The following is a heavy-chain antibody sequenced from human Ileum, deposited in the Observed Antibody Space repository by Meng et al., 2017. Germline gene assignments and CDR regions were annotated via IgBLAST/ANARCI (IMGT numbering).Heavy chain of an antibody. D-gene: IGHD6-6*01. CDR1: GGSVSSGCYY. Sequence: PGSGPTLVGPSATLSPARTVSGGSVSSGCYYWGWIRQPPGKGLEWIGHIYYSGSTNYNPSLKSRVTISVDMSKNQFSLKLNSATAADTAIYFCARSSTSPASYFFDYWGQGTLVTVSS. CDR3: ARSSTSPASYFFDY. V-gene: IGHV4-61*01. CDR2: IYYSGST. J-gene: IGHJ4*02.